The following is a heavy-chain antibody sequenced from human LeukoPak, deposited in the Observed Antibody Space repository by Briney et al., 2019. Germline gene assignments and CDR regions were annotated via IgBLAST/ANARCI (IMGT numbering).Heavy chain of an antibody. CDR2: INHSGST. CDR3: ARETMVRGVIGQSYYYYGMDV. CDR1: GGSFSGYY. Sequence: PSETLSLTCAVYGGSFSGYYWSWIRQPPGKGLEWIGEINHSGSTNYNPSLKSRVTISVDTSKNQFSLKLSSVTAAATAVYYCARETMVRGVIGQSYYYYGMDVWGQGTTVTVSS. D-gene: IGHD3-10*01. J-gene: IGHJ6*02. V-gene: IGHV4-34*01.